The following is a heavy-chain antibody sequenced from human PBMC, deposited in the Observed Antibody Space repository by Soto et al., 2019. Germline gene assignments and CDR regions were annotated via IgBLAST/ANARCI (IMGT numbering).Heavy chain of an antibody. D-gene: IGHD3-10*01. CDR1: GGSFSGYY. CDR2: IYYSGST. V-gene: IGHV4-59*06. Sequence: SETLSLTCAVHGGSFSGYYWSWIRQHPGKGLEWIGYIYYSGSTYYNPSLKSRVTISVDTSKNQFSLKLSSMTAADTAVYYCTFGELGFDYWGQGTLVTVSS. CDR3: TFGELGFDY. J-gene: IGHJ4*02.